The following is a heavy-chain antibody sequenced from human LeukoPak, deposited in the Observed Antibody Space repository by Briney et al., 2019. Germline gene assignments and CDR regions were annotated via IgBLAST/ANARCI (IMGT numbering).Heavy chain of an antibody. Sequence: GGSLRLSCAASGFTFSSYWMSWVRQAPGKGLEWVANIKQDGSEKYYVDSVKGRFTISRDNAKNSLYLQMNSLRAEDTAVYYCARDLNFWSGYYTAIYYFDYWAREPWSPSPQ. J-gene: IGHJ4*02. CDR2: IKQDGSEK. CDR1: GFTFSSYW. CDR3: ARDLNFWSGYYTAIYYFDY. V-gene: IGHV3-7*01. D-gene: IGHD3-3*01.